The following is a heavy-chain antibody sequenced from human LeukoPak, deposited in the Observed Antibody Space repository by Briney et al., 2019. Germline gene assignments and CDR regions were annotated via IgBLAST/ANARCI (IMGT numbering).Heavy chain of an antibody. CDR1: GYTFTGYY. V-gene: IGHV1-2*02. J-gene: IGHJ5*02. CDR2: INPNSGGT. Sequence: ASVKVSCKASGYTFTGYYMHWVRQPPGQGLDWMGWINPNSGGTNYAQKCQGRVTMTRDTSTSTAYMELSSLRSDDTAVYFCARGLREAGDSSSWYWFDPWGQGTLVTVSS. CDR3: ARGLREAGDSSSWYWFDP. D-gene: IGHD6-13*01.